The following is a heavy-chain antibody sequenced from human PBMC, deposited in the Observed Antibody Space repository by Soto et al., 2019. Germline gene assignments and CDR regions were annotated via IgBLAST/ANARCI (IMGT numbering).Heavy chain of an antibody. CDR1: GGSISSGDYY. CDR3: ARSYDSSGYYYGGPIGY. Sequence: SETLSLTCTVSGGSISSGDYYWSWIRQPPGKGLEWIGYIYYSGSTYYNPSLKSRVTISVDTSKNQFSLKLSSVTAADTAVYYCARSYDSSGYYYGGPIGYWGQGTLVTVSS. V-gene: IGHV4-30-4*01. J-gene: IGHJ4*02. CDR2: IYYSGST. D-gene: IGHD3-22*01.